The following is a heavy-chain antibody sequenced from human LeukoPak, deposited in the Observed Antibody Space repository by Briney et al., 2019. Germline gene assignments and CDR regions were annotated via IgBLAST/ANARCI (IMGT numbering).Heavy chain of an antibody. V-gene: IGHV4-34*01. CDR2: VNHNGIT. CDR1: GPGSFIGYY. D-gene: IGHD4-17*01. J-gene: IGHJ4*02. Sequence: SETLSLTCAVSGPGSFIGYYWSWIRQPPGRGLEWIGEVNHNGITNYNPSLKSRLTISLGTSKNQFSLNLTSVTAADSAVHYCARGTLTTMTNVLFDYWDQGSLVTVSS. CDR3: ARGTLTTMTNVLFDY.